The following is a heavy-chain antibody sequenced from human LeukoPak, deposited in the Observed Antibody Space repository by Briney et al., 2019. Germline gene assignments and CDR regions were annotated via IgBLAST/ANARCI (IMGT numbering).Heavy chain of an antibody. CDR1: GFTFSSYG. D-gene: IGHD6-6*01. V-gene: IGHV3-33*01. J-gene: IGHJ4*02. CDR3: ARDQATYSSSAPGCDY. CDR2: IWYDGSNK. Sequence: GGSLRLSCAASGFTFSSYGMHWVRQAPVKGLEWVAVIWYDGSNKYYADSVKGRFTISRDNSKNTLYLQMNSLRAEDTAVYYCARDQATYSSSAPGCDYWGQGTLVTVSS.